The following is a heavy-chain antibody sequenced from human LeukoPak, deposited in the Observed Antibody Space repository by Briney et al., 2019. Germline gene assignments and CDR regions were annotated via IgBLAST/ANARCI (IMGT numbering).Heavy chain of an antibody. J-gene: IGHJ5*02. CDR3: ATNRGRWFGETDVWFDP. V-gene: IGHV1-24*01. CDR1: GNLLSELS. Sequence: ASVKVSCKVSGNLLSELSIRWVRQAPGAGLEWMGGFDPEDGEALYAQTFLGRVTLTQDTSTDTAYMELSSLRIDDTAVYYCATNRGRWFGETDVWFDPWGQGTLVTVAS. D-gene: IGHD3-10*01. CDR2: FDPEDGEA.